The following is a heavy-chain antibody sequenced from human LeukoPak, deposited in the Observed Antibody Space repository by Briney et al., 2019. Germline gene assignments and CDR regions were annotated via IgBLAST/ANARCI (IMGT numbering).Heavy chain of an antibody. CDR3: ARLIAVAENWFDP. J-gene: IGHJ5*02. V-gene: IGHV4-39*01. CDR2: IYYSGST. Sequence: SETLSLTCTVSGGSISSSSYSWGWIRQLPGKGLEWIGSIYYSGSTYYNPSLKSRVTISVDTSKNQFSLKLSSVTAADTAVYYCARLIAVAENWFDPWGQGTLVTVSS. CDR1: GGSISSSSYS. D-gene: IGHD6-19*01.